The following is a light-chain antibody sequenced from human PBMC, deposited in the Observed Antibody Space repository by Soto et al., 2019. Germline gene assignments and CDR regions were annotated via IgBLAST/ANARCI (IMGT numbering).Light chain of an antibody. CDR1: ISDVGSYNY. J-gene: IGLJ1*01. CDR2: DVS. Sequence: QSALTQPASVSGSPGQSITISCTGTISDVGSYNYVSWYQQYPGEAPKLMIYDVSTRPSGVSDRFSGSKSGNTASLTISGLRAEDEADYYCGSYTTSSNYVFGTGTKVTVL. CDR3: GSYTTSSNYV. V-gene: IGLV2-14*03.